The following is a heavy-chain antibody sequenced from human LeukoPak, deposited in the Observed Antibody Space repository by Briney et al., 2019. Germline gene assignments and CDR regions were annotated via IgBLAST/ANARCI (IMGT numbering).Heavy chain of an antibody. D-gene: IGHD2-2*01. J-gene: IGHJ6*02. CDR3: ARAPVVPANYYYYYGMDV. CDR1: GGSISSSSYY. Sequence: PSETLSLTCTVSGGSISSSSYYWGWIRQPPGKGLEWIGSIYYSGSTYYNPSLKSRVTISVDTSKNQFSLKLSSVTAADTAVYYCARAPVVPANYYYYYGMDVWGQGTTVTVSS. V-gene: IGHV4-39*01. CDR2: IYYSGST.